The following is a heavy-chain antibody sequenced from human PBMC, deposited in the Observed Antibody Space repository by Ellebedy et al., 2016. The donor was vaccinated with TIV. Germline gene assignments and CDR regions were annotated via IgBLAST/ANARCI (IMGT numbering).Heavy chain of an antibody. CDR1: GYTLMSYG. Sequence: AASVKVSCKASGYTLMSYGICWVRQAPGQGLEWMGWVSLYDGNTNYAQKFQGRVTMTIETSTSTGYMELRSLRSDDTAVYYCARGFRYGSGRWPLDYWGQGTLVTVSS. J-gene: IGHJ4*02. CDR3: ARGFRYGSGRWPLDY. CDR2: VSLYDGNT. V-gene: IGHV1-18*01. D-gene: IGHD4-23*01.